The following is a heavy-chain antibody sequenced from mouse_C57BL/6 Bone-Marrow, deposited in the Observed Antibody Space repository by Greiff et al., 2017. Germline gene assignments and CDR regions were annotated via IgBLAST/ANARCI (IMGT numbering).Heavy chain of an antibody. CDR3: AKPDGYYAMDY. CDR2: IYPGSGNT. V-gene: IGHV1-76*01. CDR1: GYTFTDYY. D-gene: IGHD2-3*01. Sequence: QVQLQQSGAELVRPGASVKLSCKASGYTFTDYYINWVKQRPGQGLEWIARIYPGSGNTYYNEKFKGKATLTAEKSSSTAYMQLSSLTSEDSAVYFSAKPDGYYAMDYWGQGTSVTVSS. J-gene: IGHJ4*01.